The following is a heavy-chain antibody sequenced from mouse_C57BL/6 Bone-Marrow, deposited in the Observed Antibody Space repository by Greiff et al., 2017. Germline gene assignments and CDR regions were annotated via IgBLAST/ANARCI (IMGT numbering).Heavy chain of an antibody. CDR2: IYPGDGDT. J-gene: IGHJ2*01. V-gene: IGHV1-80*01. Sequence: VQLVESGAELVKPGASVKISCKASGYAFSSYSMNWVKQRPGKGLEWIGQIYPGDGDTNYNGKFKGKATLTADKSSSTAYMQLSSLTSEDSAVYFCARSTTVAIDYWGQGTTLTVSS. CDR3: ARSTTVAIDY. CDR1: GYAFSSYS. D-gene: IGHD1-1*01.